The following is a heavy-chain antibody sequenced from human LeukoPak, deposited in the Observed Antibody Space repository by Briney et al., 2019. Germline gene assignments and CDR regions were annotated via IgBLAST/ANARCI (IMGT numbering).Heavy chain of an antibody. J-gene: IGHJ4*02. V-gene: IGHV5-51*01. D-gene: IGHD3-3*01. Sequence: GESLKISFKGSGYRFTSYWIGWVRQMPGKGLEWMGIIYPGGSDTRYSPSFQGQVTISADKSISTAYLQWSSLKASDTAMYYCARLPYYDFWSGYYTGIDYWGQGTLVTVSS. CDR1: GYRFTSYW. CDR2: IYPGGSDT. CDR3: ARLPYYDFWSGYYTGIDY.